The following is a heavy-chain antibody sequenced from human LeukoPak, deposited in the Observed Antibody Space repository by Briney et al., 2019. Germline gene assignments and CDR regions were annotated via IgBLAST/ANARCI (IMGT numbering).Heavy chain of an antibody. J-gene: IGHJ6*03. CDR2: IYYSGST. CDR3: AKDFSSASYTYYYYYMDV. CDR1: GGSIRSYY. D-gene: IGHD6-25*01. V-gene: IGHV4-59*12. Sequence: SETLSLTCTVSGGSIRSYYWSWIRQPPGKGLEWLGYIYYSGSTSYNPSLKSRVTISVDTSKNQLSLKLSYVTAADTAIYYCAKDFSSASYTYYYYYMDVWGKGTTVTVSS.